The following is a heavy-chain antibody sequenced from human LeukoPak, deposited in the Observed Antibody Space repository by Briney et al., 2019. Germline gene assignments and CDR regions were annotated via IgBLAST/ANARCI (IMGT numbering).Heavy chain of an antibody. CDR3: ARVGVEGASCYDY. D-gene: IGHD2-2*01. CDR1: GYTFTAYS. Sequence: ASLKVSYKASGYTFTAYSMHWVRQAPGQGLEWMGWINPNSGVTNYAQKFQGRVTMTRDTSISTAYMELSSLRSDDTAVYYCARVGVEGASCYDYWGQGTLVTVSS. J-gene: IGHJ4*02. CDR2: INPNSGVT. V-gene: IGHV1-2*02.